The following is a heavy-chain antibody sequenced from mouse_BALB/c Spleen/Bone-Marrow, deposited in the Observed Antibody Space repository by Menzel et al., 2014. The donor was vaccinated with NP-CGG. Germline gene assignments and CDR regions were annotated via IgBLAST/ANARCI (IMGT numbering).Heavy chain of an antibody. J-gene: IGHJ3*01. Sequence: QVQLQQSGAELAKPGASVKMSCKASGYTFTSYWMHWGKQRPGQGLEWIGYINPTTGYTEYIQKFKDKATLTADKSSSTAYMQLSSLTSEDSAVYYCARRAYGSGYGFAYRGQGTLVTVSA. V-gene: IGHV1-7*01. D-gene: IGHD1-1*01. CDR1: GYTFTSYW. CDR3: ARRAYGSGYGFAY. CDR2: INPTTGYT.